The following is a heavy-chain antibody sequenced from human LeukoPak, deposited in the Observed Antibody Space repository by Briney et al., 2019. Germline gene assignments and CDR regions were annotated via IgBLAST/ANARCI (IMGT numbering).Heavy chain of an antibody. D-gene: IGHD3-22*01. CDR2: IRYDGSNK. J-gene: IGHJ4*02. CDR1: GFTFSSYG. Sequence: GGSPRLSCAASGFTFSSYGMHWVRQAPGKGLEWVAFIRYDGSNKYYADSVKGRFTISRDNSKNTLYLQMNSLRAEDTAVYYCAKDQSAYYDSSGSDYWGQGTLVTVSS. V-gene: IGHV3-30*02. CDR3: AKDQSAYYDSSGSDY.